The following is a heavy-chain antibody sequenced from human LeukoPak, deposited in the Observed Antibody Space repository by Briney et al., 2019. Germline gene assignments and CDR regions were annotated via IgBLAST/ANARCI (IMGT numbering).Heavy chain of an antibody. CDR1: GFTFSSYS. CDR2: ISSSSSYI. Sequence: GSLRLSCAASGFTFSSYSMNWVRQAPGKGLEWVSSISSSSSYIYYADSVKGRFNISRDNAQNSLYLQMNSLRGEDTAVYYCAHFSWIQLWRDDAFDIWGQGTMVTVSS. J-gene: IGHJ3*02. CDR3: AHFSWIQLWRDDAFDI. V-gene: IGHV3-21*01. D-gene: IGHD5-18*01.